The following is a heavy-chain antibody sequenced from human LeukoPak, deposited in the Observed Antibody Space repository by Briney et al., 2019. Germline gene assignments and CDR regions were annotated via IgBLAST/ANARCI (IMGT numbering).Heavy chain of an antibody. CDR3: ATLGGSYGY. D-gene: IGHD1-26*01. J-gene: IGHJ4*02. V-gene: IGHV4-39*07. CDR1: GGSISSSSYY. CDR2: IYYSGSA. Sequence: PSETLSLTCTVSGGSISSSSYYGGGIREPPGKGLEWIGSIYYSGSAYYNPSLKSRVTISVDTSKNQFSLKRSTVPAADTAVYYCATLGGSYGYWGQGTLVTVSS.